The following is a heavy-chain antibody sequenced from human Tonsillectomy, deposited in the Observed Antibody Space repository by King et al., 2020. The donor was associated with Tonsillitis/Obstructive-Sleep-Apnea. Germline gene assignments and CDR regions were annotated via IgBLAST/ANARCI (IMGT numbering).Heavy chain of an antibody. Sequence: QLVQSGGGLVQPGRSLRLSCAASGFTFDESAMHWVRHAPGEGLEWVSGISWDSGSIVYADSVKGRFTISRDNAKNSLYLQMISLRSEDTALYYCTKAVGTTVTAYFDYWGQGTLVTVSS. V-gene: IGHV3-9*01. J-gene: IGHJ4*02. CDR1: GFTFDESA. CDR3: TKAVGTTVTAYFDY. CDR2: ISWDSGSI. D-gene: IGHD4-17*01.